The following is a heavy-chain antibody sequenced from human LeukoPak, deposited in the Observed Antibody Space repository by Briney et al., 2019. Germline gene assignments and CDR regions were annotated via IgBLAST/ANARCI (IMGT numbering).Heavy chain of an antibody. V-gene: IGHV3-30*18. CDR1: GFIFSSYG. CDR2: ISYDGSNK. CDR3: AKLVSSDWPFDY. J-gene: IGHJ4*02. Sequence: GGSLRLSCAASGFIFSSYGMHWVRQAPGKGLEWVAVISYDGSNKYYADSVKGRFTISRDNSKNTLYLQMNSLRAEDTAVYYCAKLVSSDWPFDYWGQGTLVTVSS. D-gene: IGHD6-19*01.